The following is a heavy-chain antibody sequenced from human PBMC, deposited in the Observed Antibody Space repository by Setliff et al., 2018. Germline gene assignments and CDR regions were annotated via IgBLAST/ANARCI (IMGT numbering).Heavy chain of an antibody. Sequence: SETLSLTCTVSGGSITTGGYYWSWIRQHPGEGLEWIGYIYHSGTTYYNPSLESRVRLSVDTSNSQFSLKLSSVTAADRAIYFCARYSSPYYYMDVCGTGIAVTVSS. CDR1: GGSITTGGYY. CDR3: ARYSSPYYYMDV. J-gene: IGHJ6*03. D-gene: IGHD5-18*01. CDR2: IYHSGTT. V-gene: IGHV4-31*03.